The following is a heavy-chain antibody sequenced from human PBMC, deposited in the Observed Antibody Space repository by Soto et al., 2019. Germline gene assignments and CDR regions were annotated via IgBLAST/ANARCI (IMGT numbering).Heavy chain of an antibody. V-gene: IGHV1-69*01. CDR3: ASDLGRYDYAYYYYGMDV. D-gene: IGHD5-12*01. J-gene: IGHJ6*02. CDR1: GGTFSSYA. CDR2: IIPIFGTA. Sequence: QVQLVQSGAEVKKPGSSVKVSCKASGGTFSSYAISWVRRAPGQGLEWMGGIIPIFGTANYAQKFQGRVTITADESTSTAYMELSILRSEDTAVYYCASDLGRYDYAYYYYGMDVWGQGSTVTVSS.